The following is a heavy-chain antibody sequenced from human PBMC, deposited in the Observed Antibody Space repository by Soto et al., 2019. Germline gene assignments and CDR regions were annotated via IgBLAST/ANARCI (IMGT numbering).Heavy chain of an antibody. CDR2: IYSGGYT. Sequence: EVQLVETGGGLIQPGGSLRLSCAASGFAVSSNYTSWVRQAPGKGLEWVSVIYSGGYTYYTDSVKGRFTISRDNSKNTLYLQIDSPRAEDTAVYYCASRSVNPGLFDHWGQGTLVSVSS. V-gene: IGHV3-53*02. J-gene: IGHJ4*02. D-gene: IGHD4-17*01. CDR1: GFAVSSNY. CDR3: ASRSVNPGLFDH.